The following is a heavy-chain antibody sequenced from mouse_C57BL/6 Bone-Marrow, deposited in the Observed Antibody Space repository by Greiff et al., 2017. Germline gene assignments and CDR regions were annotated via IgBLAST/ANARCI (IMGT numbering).Heavy chain of an antibody. CDR2: ISYDGSN. V-gene: IGHV3-6*01. Sequence: EVKVEESGPGLVKPSQSLSLTCSVTGYSITSGYYWNWIRQFPGNKLEWMGYISYDGSNNYNPSLKNRISITRDTSKNQFFLKLNSVTTEDTATYYCARASRRVFAYWGQGTLVTVSA. CDR3: ARASRRVFAY. J-gene: IGHJ3*01. CDR1: GYSITSGYY. D-gene: IGHD6-1*01.